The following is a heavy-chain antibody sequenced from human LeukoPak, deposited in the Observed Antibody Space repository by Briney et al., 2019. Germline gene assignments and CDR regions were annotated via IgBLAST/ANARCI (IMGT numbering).Heavy chain of an antibody. CDR1: GGSISSGSYY. D-gene: IGHD6-19*01. J-gene: IGHJ4*02. V-gene: IGHV4-61*02. CDR2: IYTSGSI. CDR3: ARDRYLYSSGWYYFDY. Sequence: SETLSLTCTVSGGSISSGSYYWSWIRQPAGKGLEWIGRIYTSGSINYNPSLKIRVTISVDTSKNQFSLKLSSVTAADTAVYYCARDRYLYSSGWYYFDYWGQGTLVTVSS.